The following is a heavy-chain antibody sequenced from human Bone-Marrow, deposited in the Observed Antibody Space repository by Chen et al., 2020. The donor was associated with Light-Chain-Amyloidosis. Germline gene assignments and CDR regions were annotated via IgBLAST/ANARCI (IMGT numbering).Heavy chain of an antibody. V-gene: IGHV4-34*01. J-gene: IGHJ4*02. CDR1: GGSFSGYY. CDR2: INHSGST. CDR3: ARGDFRQDYFDY. Sequence: QVQLQQWGAGLLQPSETLSLTCAVYGGSFSGYYWSWIRQPPGKGLEWIGEINHSGSTNYNPSLKSRVTISVDTSKNQFSLKLSSVTAADTAVYYCARGDFRQDYFDYWGQGTLVTVSS.